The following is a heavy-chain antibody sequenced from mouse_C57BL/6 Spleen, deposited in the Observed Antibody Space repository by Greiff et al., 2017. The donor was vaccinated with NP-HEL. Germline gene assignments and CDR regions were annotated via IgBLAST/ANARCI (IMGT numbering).Heavy chain of an antibody. CDR2: IYPGSGST. V-gene: IGHV1-55*01. CDR3: ARNYGYDGYYAMDY. Sequence: QVQLQQPGAELVKPGASVKMSCKASGYTFTSYWITWVKQRPGQGLEWIGDIYPGSGSTNYNEKFKSKATLTVDTSSSTAYMQLSSLTSEDSAVYYYARNYGYDGYYAMDYWGQGTSVTVSS. D-gene: IGHD2-2*01. CDR1: GYTFTSYW. J-gene: IGHJ4*01.